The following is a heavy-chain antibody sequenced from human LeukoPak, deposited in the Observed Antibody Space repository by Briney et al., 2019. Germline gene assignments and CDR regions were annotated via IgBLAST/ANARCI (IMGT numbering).Heavy chain of an antibody. Sequence: PGGSLRLSCAASRFTFSNYWMHWVRQAPGKGLVWVSRIYNDGSSTSYADSVKGRFTIPRDNAKSTLYLQMNSLRAEDTAVYYCARVRGGSGRSYAADAFDIWGQGTMVTVSS. CDR2: IYNDGSST. D-gene: IGHD1-26*01. V-gene: IGHV3-74*01. J-gene: IGHJ3*02. CDR3: ARVRGGSGRSYAADAFDI. CDR1: RFTFSNYW.